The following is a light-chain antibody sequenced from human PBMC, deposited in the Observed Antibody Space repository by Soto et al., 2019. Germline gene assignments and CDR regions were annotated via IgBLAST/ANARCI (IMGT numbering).Light chain of an antibody. CDR1: QSVDNY. J-gene: IGKJ1*01. Sequence: EIVLTQSPATLSLSPGERATLSCRASQSVDNYLDWYQQKPGQAPRLLIYESSNRATGIPARFSGSGSGTDFILTISSLEPEDFAVYYCQQRSNWPRTFGQGTKVDIK. CDR2: ESS. V-gene: IGKV3-11*01. CDR3: QQRSNWPRT.